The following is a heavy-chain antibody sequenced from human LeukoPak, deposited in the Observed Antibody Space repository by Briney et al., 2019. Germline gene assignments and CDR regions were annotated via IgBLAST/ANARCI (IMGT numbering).Heavy chain of an antibody. D-gene: IGHD3-22*01. V-gene: IGHV3-48*01. Sequence: PGGSLRLSCAASGFTFSSYSMNWVRQAPGKGLEWVSYISSSSSTIYYADSVKGRFTISRDNAKNSLYLQMNSLRAEDTAVYYCARASDSSGYYSPGNAFDIWGQGTMVTVSS. CDR2: ISSSSSTI. CDR1: GFTFSSYS. J-gene: IGHJ3*02. CDR3: ARASDSSGYYSPGNAFDI.